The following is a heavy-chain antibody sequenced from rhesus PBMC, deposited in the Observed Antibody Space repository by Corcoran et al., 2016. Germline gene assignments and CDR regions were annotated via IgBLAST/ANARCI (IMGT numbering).Heavy chain of an antibody. CDR2: IYGNSAST. CDR3: ARDRYCFDY. CDR1: GGSISVGYY. V-gene: IGHV4S7*01. J-gene: IGHJ4*01. Sequence: QVQLEESGPGLVKPSETLSLTCAVSGGSISVGYYWGWIRQHPGKGLEWVGNIYGNSASTYYNPSLKSRVTISTDTSKNQFSRKLGSVTAADTSVYYCARDRYCFDYWGQGGLVTVSS.